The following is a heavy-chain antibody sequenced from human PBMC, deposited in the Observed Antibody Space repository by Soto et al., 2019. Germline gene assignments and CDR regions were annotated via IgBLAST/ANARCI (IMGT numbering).Heavy chain of an antibody. CDR1: GYTFTGYY. CDR3: ARDLRSGFYGMDV. V-gene: IGHV1-2*04. CDR2: INPNSGGT. Sequence: ASVKVSCKASGYTFTGYYMHWVRQAPGQGLEWMGWINPNSGGTNYAQKFQGWVTMTRDTSISTAYMELSRLRSDDTAVYYCARDLRSGFYGMDVWGQGTRVTVSS. J-gene: IGHJ6*02. D-gene: IGHD3-3*01.